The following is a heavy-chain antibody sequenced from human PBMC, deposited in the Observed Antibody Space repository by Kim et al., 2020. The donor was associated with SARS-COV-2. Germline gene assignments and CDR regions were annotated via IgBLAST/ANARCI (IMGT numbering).Heavy chain of an antibody. V-gene: IGHV1-18*01. CDR2: ISAYNGNT. Sequence: ASVKVSCKASGYTFTSYGISWVRQAPGQGLQWMGWISAYNGNTNYAPKLQGRVTMTTDTSTSTAYMELRSLRSDDTAVYYCARASGSYSSGWYYFHYWGQGTLVTVSS. CDR3: ARASGSYSSGWYYFHY. D-gene: IGHD6-19*01. CDR1: GYTFTSYG. J-gene: IGHJ4*02.